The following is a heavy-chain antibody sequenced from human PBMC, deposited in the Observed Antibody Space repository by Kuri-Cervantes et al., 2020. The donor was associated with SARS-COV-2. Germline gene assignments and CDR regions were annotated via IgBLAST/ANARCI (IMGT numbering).Heavy chain of an antibody. CDR2: IIPIFGTT. D-gene: IGHD3-22*01. CDR1: GGTFRSYA. J-gene: IGHJ4*02. Sequence: SVKVSCKASGGTFRSYAISWVRQTPGQGLEWMGGIIPIFGTTNYTQKFQGRVTITADESTSIVYMELSSLRSEDTAIYYCASYYYDSSDYRESDYWGQGTLVIVSS. V-gene: IGHV1-69*13. CDR3: ASYYYDSSDYRESDY.